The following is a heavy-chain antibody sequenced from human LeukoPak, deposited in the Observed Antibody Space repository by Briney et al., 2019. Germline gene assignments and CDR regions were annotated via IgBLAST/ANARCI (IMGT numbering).Heavy chain of an antibody. Sequence: GGSLRLSCAASGFTSGSYGMHWVRQAPGKGLEWVAVISYDGSNKYYADSVKGRFTISRDNSKNTLYLQMNSLRAEDTAVYYCAKDSGSYFDYWGQGTLVTVSS. CDR2: ISYDGSNK. V-gene: IGHV3-30*18. CDR1: GFTSGSYG. J-gene: IGHJ4*02. CDR3: AKDSGSYFDY. D-gene: IGHD1-26*01.